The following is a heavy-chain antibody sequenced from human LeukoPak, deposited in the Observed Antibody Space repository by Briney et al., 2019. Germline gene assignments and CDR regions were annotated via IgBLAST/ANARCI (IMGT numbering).Heavy chain of an antibody. Sequence: PSETLSLTCTVSGGSVSSISSYWGWIRQPPGKGLVWVGSTRNSGTTYYNPPLQGRVTMSVEPSKNRFSLSLSPVTAADTAVYPCARHYYDRSGLAYNFDNWGQGILVTVSS. D-gene: IGHD3-22*01. CDR2: TRNSGTT. V-gene: IGHV4-39*01. J-gene: IGHJ4*02. CDR1: GGSVSSISSY. CDR3: ARHYYDRSGLAYNFDN.